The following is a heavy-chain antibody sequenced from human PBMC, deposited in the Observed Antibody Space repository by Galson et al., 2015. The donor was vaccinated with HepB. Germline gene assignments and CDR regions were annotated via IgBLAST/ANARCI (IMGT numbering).Heavy chain of an antibody. CDR1: GFTFSSYD. V-gene: IGHV3-13*05. CDR2: IGTAGDP. J-gene: IGHJ6*02. Sequence: SLRLSCAASGFTFSSYDMHWVRQATGKGLEWVSAIGTAGDPYYPGSVKGRFTISRENAKNSLYLQMNSLRAEDTAVYYCARDRDNYDYVWGSYRHYYYYGMDVWGQGTTVTVSS. CDR3: ARDRDNYDYVWGSYRHYYYYGMDV. D-gene: IGHD3-16*02.